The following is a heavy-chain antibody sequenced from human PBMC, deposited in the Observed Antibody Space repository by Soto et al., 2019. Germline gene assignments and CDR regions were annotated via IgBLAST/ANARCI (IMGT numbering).Heavy chain of an antibody. J-gene: IGHJ4*02. CDR2: IYYSGST. V-gene: IGHV4-31*03. D-gene: IGHD6-13*01. CDR1: GGSISSGGYY. Sequence: QVQLQESGPGLVKPSQTPSLTCTVSGGSISSGGYYWSWIRQHPGKGLEWIGYIYYSGSTYYNPSLKSRVTISVDTSKNQFSLKLSSVTAADTAVYYCARGLFKPRLAAGTLDYWGQGTLVTVSS. CDR3: ARGLFKPRLAAGTLDY.